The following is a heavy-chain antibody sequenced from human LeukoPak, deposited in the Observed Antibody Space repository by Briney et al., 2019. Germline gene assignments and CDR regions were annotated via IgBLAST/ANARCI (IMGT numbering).Heavy chain of an antibody. CDR2: IKQDGSEK. V-gene: IGHV3-7*04. J-gene: IGHJ4*02. D-gene: IGHD5-12*01. CDR1: GFTFSRFW. CDR3: ARDGTYTDYDPDFDI. Sequence: GGSLRLSCAAPGFTFSRFWMSWVRQAPGKGLEWVANIKQDGSEKYYVGSVKGRFTISRDNAKNSLYLQMNSLRAEDTAVFYCARDGTYTDYDPDFDIWGQGTLVTVSS.